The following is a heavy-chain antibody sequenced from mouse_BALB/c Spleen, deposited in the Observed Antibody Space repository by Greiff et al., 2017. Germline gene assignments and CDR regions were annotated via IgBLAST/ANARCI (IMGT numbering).Heavy chain of an antibody. CDR1: GFNIKDTY. CDR2: IDPANGNT. V-gene: IGHV14-3*02. J-gene: IGHJ3*01. D-gene: IGHD2-13*01. Sequence: EVQLQESGAELVKPGASVKLSCTASGFNIKDTYMHWVKQRPEQGLEWIGRIDPANGNTKYDPKFQGKATITADTSSNTAYLQLSSLTSEDTAVYYCARRLRFAYWGQGTLVTVSA. CDR3: ARRLRFAY.